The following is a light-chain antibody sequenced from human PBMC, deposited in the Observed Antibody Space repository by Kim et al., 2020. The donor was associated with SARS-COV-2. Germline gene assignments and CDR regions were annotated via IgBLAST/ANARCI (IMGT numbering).Light chain of an antibody. J-gene: IGKJ4*01. CDR2: EAS. V-gene: IGKV3-15*01. Sequence: EIVMTQSPATLSVSLGERVTLSCRASQSVSSSLACYQQKPGQAPRLLVYEASTRATGIPGRFTGSRSGTEFTLTISSVQYEDFAVYFCQHNKNGPLTFGGGTKVDIK. CDR3: QHNKNGPLT. CDR1: QSVSSS.